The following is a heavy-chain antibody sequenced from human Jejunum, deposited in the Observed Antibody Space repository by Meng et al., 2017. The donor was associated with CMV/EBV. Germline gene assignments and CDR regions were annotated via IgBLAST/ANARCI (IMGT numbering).Heavy chain of an antibody. V-gene: IGHV4-59*01. Sequence: MNNYFGSWVRHPPGKGLEWVGCVSHDGGTNRNPSLERRVTTSVNRSKNRFSLKLRSVTAADTAVYYCARDRHSDEITGYSLYFDFWGPGMMVTVSS. D-gene: IGHD2-21*01. CDR1: MNNYF. J-gene: IGHJ4*02. CDR3: ARDRHSDEITGYSLYFDF. CDR2: VSHDGGT.